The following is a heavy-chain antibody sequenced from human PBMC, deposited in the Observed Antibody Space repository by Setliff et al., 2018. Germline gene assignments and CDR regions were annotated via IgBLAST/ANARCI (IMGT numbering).Heavy chain of an antibody. V-gene: IGHV3-7*01. CDR3: FGAGTCSY. CDR1: GFSYSNCW. CDR2: INPHASEK. Sequence: GGSLRLSCTASGFSYSNCWVSWVRQAPGKGLEWLASINPHASEKYYVDSVKGRFTISRDSAKNSLSLQMNSLRTEDTAVYYCFGAGTCSYWGQGTLVTVSS. J-gene: IGHJ4*02. D-gene: IGHD3-10*01.